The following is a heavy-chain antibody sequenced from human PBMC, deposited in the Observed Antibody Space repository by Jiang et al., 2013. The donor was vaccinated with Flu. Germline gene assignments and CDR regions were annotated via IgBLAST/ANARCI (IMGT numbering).Heavy chain of an antibody. J-gene: IGHJ5*02. CDR3: AHLRKGCSGGSCKIENYNWFDP. V-gene: IGHV2-70*12. D-gene: IGHD2-15*01. CDR2: IDWDDDK. Sequence: KPTQTLTLTCTFSGFSLSTSGMCVSWIRQPPGKALEWLALIDWDDDKYYSTSLKTRLTISKDTSKNQVVLTMTNMDPVDTATYYCAHLRKGCSGGSCKIENYNWFDPWGQGTLVTVSS. CDR1: GFSLSTSGMC.